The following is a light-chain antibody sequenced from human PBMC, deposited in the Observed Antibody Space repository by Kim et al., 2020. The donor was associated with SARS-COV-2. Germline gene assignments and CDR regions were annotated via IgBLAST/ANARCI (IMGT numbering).Light chain of an antibody. CDR3: QQYGSSPMYT. J-gene: IGKJ2*01. V-gene: IGKV3-20*01. CDR1: QSVSSSY. CDR2: GAS. Sequence: SPWERAPRPCRASQSVSSSYLAWYQQKPGQAPRLLIYGASSRATGIPDRFSGSGSGTDFTLTISRLEPEDFAVYYCQQYGSSPMYTFGQGTKLEI.